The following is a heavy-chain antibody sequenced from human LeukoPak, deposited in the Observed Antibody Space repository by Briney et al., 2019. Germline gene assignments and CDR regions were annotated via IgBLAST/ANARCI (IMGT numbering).Heavy chain of an antibody. CDR1: GFSFSSYA. J-gene: IGHJ4*02. D-gene: IGHD2-15*01. V-gene: IGHV3-23*01. CDR2: ICAGGGNT. Sequence: GGSLRLSCAASGFSFSSYAMSGVRQAPGKGLEWVSGICAGGGNTYYADSVKGRFTISRDNSKNTLYLQMNSLRAEDTAVYYCAKSSAGSCFSSSAYWGQGTLVTVSS. CDR3: AKSSAGSCFSSSAY.